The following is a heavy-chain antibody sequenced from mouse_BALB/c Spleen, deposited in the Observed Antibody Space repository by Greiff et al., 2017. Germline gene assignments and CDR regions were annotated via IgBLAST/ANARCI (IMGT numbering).Heavy chain of an antibody. D-gene: IGHD2-12*01. V-gene: IGHV5-4*02. CDR2: ISDGGSYT. CDR3: ARGRPFYYAMDY. Sequence: EVQGVESGGGLVKPGGSLKLSCAASGFTFSDYYMYWVRQTPEKRLEWVATISDGGSYTYYPDSVKGRFTISRDNAKNNLYLQMSSLKSEDTAMYYCARGRPFYYAMDYWGQGTSVTVSS. J-gene: IGHJ4*01. CDR1: GFTFSDYY.